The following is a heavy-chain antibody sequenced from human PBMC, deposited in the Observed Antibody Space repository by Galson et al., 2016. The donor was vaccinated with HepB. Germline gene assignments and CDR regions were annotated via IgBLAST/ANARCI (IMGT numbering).Heavy chain of an antibody. V-gene: IGHV4/OR15-8*01. J-gene: IGHJ4*02. CDR1: NVSISNGYW. CDR3: ARETELPTAVFDF. CDR2: IHHTGSA. Sequence: SETLSLTCSVYNVSISNGYWWTWVRQPPGKGLEWIGEIHHTGSANYNPSLKSRVVMSVDNSKNQFSLKLTSLDDADTAEYFCARETELPTAVFDFWGQGTLVTVSS. D-gene: IGHD2-2*01.